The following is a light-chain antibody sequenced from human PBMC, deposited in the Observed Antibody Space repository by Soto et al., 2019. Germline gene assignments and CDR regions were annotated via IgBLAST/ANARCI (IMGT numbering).Light chain of an antibody. CDR3: AAWDDRLSSGV. CDR2: SNN. CDR1: SSNIGSKT. V-gene: IGLV1-44*01. J-gene: IGLJ3*02. Sequence: QSVLTQPPSASGTPGQRVTISCSGSSSNIGSKTVNWFQQLPGTAPKLLIYSNNQRPSGVPDRFSGSKSGTSASLAINGLQSEDEADYYCAAWDDRLSSGVFGGGTKLTVL.